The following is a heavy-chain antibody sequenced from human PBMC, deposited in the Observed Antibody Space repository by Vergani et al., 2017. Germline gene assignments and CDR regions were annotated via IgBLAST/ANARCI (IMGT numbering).Heavy chain of an antibody. CDR3: VNDAGSYENFFDS. J-gene: IGHJ4*02. Sequence: EVQLLESGGSLKQPGGSVRLSCAASGFTFSTYAMHWVRQAPGKGLEWVSALTGGGGSTYYADSFKGRFIISRDNSRDTLYLQMNSLRPEDTATYYCVNDAGSYENFFDSWGQGTLVIVSS. V-gene: IGHV3-23*01. D-gene: IGHD1-26*01. CDR2: LTGGGGST. CDR1: GFTFSTYA.